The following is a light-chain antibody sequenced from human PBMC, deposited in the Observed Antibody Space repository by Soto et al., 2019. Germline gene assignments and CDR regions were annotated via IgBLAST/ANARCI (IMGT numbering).Light chain of an antibody. J-gene: IGLJ1*01. Sequence: QSVLTQPPSASGSPGQSVTISCTGTSSDFGAYNYVSWFQQHPGKAPKLMIYEVTKRPSGVPDRFFGSKSGNTASLTVSGLQAEDEADYYCSSYAGSNNLNVFGTGTKVTVL. CDR2: EVT. CDR3: SSYAGSNNLNV. CDR1: SSDFGAYNY. V-gene: IGLV2-8*01.